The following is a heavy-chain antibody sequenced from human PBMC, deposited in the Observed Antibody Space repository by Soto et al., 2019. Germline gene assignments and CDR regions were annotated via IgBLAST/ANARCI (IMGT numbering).Heavy chain of an antibody. CDR3: ARDQLKSGWYVN. CDR2: IYYSGST. Sequence: PSETLSLTCTVSGGSISSYYWSWIRQPPGKGLEWIGYIYYSGSTNYNPSLKSRVTISVDTSKNQFSLKLSSVTAADTAVYYCARDQLKSGWYVNWGQGTLVTVSS. V-gene: IGHV4-59*01. D-gene: IGHD6-19*01. J-gene: IGHJ4*02. CDR1: GGSISSYY.